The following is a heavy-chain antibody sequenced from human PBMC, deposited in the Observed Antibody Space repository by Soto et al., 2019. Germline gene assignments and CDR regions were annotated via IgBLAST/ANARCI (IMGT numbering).Heavy chain of an antibody. J-gene: IGHJ6*02. CDR3: ARDSSSWYGEVISYGMDV. V-gene: IGHV3-30-3*01. Sequence: QVQLVESGGGVVQPGRSLRLSCAASGFTFSSYAMHWVRQAPDKGLEWVAVISYDGSNKYYADSVKGRFTISRDNSKNTLYLQMNSLRAEDTAVYYCARDSSSWYGEVISYGMDVWGQGTTVTVSS. D-gene: IGHD6-13*01. CDR2: ISYDGSNK. CDR1: GFTFSSYA.